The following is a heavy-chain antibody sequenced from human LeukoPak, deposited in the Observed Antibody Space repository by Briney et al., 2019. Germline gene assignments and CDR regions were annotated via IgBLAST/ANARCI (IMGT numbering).Heavy chain of an antibody. Sequence: ASVKVSCKASGFTFSNYYIHWVRQAPGQGLEYMGIINPSVGSTNCAQKFQGRVTMTRDTSISTAYMELSRLRSDDAAVYYCARDRGYSYGYGFDYWGQGTLVTVSS. CDR3: ARDRGYSYGYGFDY. J-gene: IGHJ4*02. V-gene: IGHV1-46*01. CDR1: GFTFSNYY. CDR2: INPSVGST. D-gene: IGHD5-18*01.